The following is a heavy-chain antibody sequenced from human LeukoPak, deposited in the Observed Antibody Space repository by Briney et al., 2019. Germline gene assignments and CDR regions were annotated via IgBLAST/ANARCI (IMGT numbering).Heavy chain of an antibody. CDR3: ARNGPGVAGSFDY. D-gene: IGHD2-15*01. CDR1: GYSISSNYY. CDR2: VYHSGST. J-gene: IGHJ4*02. V-gene: IGHV4-38-2*02. Sequence: PSETLSLTCTVSGYSISSNYYRGWIRQPPGKGLEWIGSVYHSGSTYYNPSLKTRLTISIDTSKNMFSLKLTSVTAADTAVYYCARNGPGVAGSFDYWGQGTLVTVSS.